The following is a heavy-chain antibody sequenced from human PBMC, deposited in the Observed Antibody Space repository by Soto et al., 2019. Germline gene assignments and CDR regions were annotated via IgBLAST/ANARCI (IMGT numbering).Heavy chain of an antibody. Sequence: QVQLQESGPGLVKPSETLSLTCTVSGGSISSYYWSWIRQPPGKGLEWIGYIYYSGSTNYNPSLKSRVTISVDTSKNQFSLKLSSVTAADTAVYYCARGGGDFWSGYHPFDYWGQGTLVTVSS. V-gene: IGHV4-59*01. J-gene: IGHJ4*02. CDR3: ARGGGDFWSGYHPFDY. D-gene: IGHD3-3*01. CDR1: GGSISSYY. CDR2: IYYSGST.